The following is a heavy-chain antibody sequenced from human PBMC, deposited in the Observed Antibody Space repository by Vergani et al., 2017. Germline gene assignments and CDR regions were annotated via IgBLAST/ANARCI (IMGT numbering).Heavy chain of an antibody. CDR1: GYTFTSYD. V-gene: IGHV1-8*01. D-gene: IGHD5-24*01. CDR3: AKKKEGEGYSFDS. CDR2: RNPNSGNT. Sequence: QVQLVQSGAEVKKPGASVKVSCKASGYTFTSYDINWVRQATGQGLEWMGWRNPNSGNTGYAQKFQGRVTMTTDTSTSTAYMELRSLRSDDTAVYYCAKKKEGEGYSFDSWGQGTLVTVSS. J-gene: IGHJ4*02.